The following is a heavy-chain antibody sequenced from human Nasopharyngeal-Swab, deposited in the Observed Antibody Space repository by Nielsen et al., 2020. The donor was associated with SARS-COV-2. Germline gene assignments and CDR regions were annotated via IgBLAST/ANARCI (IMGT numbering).Heavy chain of an antibody. Sequence: GGSLRLSCAASGFIFSSHWMTWVRQPPGRGLEWVANIKQDGSEKEYADSVKGRFTISRDNAKNALYLQMNSLRAEDTAVYYCARGIGWFADWGQGTLITVSS. V-gene: IGHV3-7*03. J-gene: IGHJ5*02. CDR1: GFIFSSHW. CDR2: IKQDGSEK. CDR3: ARGIGWFAD. D-gene: IGHD3-16*01.